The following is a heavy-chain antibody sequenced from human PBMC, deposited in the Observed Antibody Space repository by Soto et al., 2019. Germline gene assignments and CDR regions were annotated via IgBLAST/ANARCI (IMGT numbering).Heavy chain of an antibody. CDR1: GGSFSGYY. CDR2: INHSGST. J-gene: IGHJ6*03. Sequence: QVQLQQWGAGLLKPSETLSLTCAVYGGSFSGYYWSWIRQPPGKGLEWNGEINHSGSTNYNPSLKNRVTISVDKYQNQFSLKRSSVTAADTAVYYCARLYYDFRSSYYTYYYYYMDVWGKGTTVNVS. CDR3: ARLYYDFRSSYYTYYYYYMDV. D-gene: IGHD3-3*01. V-gene: IGHV4-34*01.